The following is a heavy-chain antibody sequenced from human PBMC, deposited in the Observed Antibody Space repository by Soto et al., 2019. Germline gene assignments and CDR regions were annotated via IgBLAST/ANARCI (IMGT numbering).Heavy chain of an antibody. CDR3: AGGSSIASSIDY. Sequence: PGGSLRLSCTTSGFTFSSYTMHWVRQAPGKGLEWVAVIWYDGSNKYYADSVKGRFTISRDNSKNTLYLQMNSLRAEDTAVYYCAGGSSIASSIDYWGQGTLVTVSS. V-gene: IGHV3-33*01. CDR1: GFTFSSYT. D-gene: IGHD6-6*01. CDR2: IWYDGSNK. J-gene: IGHJ4*02.